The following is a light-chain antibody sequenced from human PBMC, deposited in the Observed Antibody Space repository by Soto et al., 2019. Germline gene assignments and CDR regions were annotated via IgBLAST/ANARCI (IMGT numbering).Light chain of an antibody. CDR3: QQIYSTRPFT. CDR2: AAS. J-gene: IGKJ3*01. Sequence: DIQMTQSPSALSASVGDRVTITCGSSQSITNYLNWYQHKPGQAPNLLIYAASTLQAGVPSRFRGSGSGTDFTLTISSLQPEDFAPYYCQQIYSTRPFTFGPGTKVD. V-gene: IGKV1-39*01. CDR1: QSITNY.